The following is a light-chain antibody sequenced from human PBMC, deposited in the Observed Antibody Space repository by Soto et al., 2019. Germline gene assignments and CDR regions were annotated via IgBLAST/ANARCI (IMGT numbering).Light chain of an antibody. CDR2: KAS. Sequence: DIQMTQSPSTLSASVGDRVTITCRASQYINSWLAWYQQKPGKAPKLLIYKASNLESGVPSRFSGSGSGTDFTVADGSLQPDDFAAYHCQQYESFFPLTFGGGTKVEIK. V-gene: IGKV1-5*03. CDR1: QYINSW. J-gene: IGKJ4*01. CDR3: QQYESFFPLT.